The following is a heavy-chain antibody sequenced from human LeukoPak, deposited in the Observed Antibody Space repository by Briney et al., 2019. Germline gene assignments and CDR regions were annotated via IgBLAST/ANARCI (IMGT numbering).Heavy chain of an antibody. CDR2: IIPIFGTA. D-gene: IGHD2-8*01. Sequence: ASVKVSCKASGGTFSSYAISWVRQAPGQGLEWMGRIIPIFGTANYAQKFQGRVTITTDESTSTAYMELSSLRSEDTAVYYCARDRYCTNGVCYQYYWGQGTLVTASS. CDR1: GGTFSSYA. V-gene: IGHV1-69*05. CDR3: ARDRYCTNGVCYQYY. J-gene: IGHJ4*02.